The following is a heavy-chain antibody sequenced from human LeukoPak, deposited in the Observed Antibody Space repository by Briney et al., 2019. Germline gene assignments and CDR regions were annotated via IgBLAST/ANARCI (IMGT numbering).Heavy chain of an antibody. J-gene: IGHJ4*02. V-gene: IGHV4-31*03. Sequence: PSETLSLTCSVSGGSIASGRFYWSWLRQHPGKGLEWIGYIAYPESTYSNPSLLGRVTISLDTSKNQFSLKLSSVTAADTAVYYCARDSSGYAQYHYGGQGTLVTVSS. CDR1: GGSIASGRFY. D-gene: IGHD3-22*01. CDR2: IAYPEST. CDR3: ARDSSGYAQYHY.